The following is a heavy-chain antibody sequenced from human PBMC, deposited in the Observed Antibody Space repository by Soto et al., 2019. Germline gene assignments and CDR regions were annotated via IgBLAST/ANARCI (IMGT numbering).Heavy chain of an antibody. J-gene: IGHJ5*02. CDR2: IFYSERTSYNSGST. CDR1: GGSISSSSYY. CDR3: ARHTRNQFDP. V-gene: IGHV4-39*01. Sequence: SETLSLTCTVSGGSISSSSYYWGWIRQPPGKGLEWIGNIFYSERTSYNSGSTYYSPSLKSRVTISGDTSKSQFSLKLSSVTAADTAVYYCARHTRNQFDPWGQGTLVTVSS.